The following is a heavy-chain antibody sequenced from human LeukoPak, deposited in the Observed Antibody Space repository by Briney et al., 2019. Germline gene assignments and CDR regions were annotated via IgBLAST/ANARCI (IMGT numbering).Heavy chain of an antibody. V-gene: IGHV3-21*01. CDR3: PRDGDGSGSYFDENVFEDWFDP. Sequence: GGSLRLSCAASGFTFSSYSMNWVRQAPGKGLEWVSSISSSSSYIYYADSVKGRFTIFRENAKNSLYLQMNRLRAEDTSVYYCPRDGDGSGSYFDENVFEDWFDPWGQGTLVTVSS. J-gene: IGHJ5*02. CDR1: GFTFSSYS. CDR2: ISSSSSYI. D-gene: IGHD3-10*01.